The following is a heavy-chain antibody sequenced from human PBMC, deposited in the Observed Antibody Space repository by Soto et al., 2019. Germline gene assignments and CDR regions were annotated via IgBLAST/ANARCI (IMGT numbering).Heavy chain of an antibody. Sequence: ASVKVSCKASGYTFTSYAMHWVRQAPGQRLEWMGWINAGNGNTKYSQKFQGRVTITWDTSASTAYMELSSLRSEDTAVYYCARELDPYYGGNSLSLDYWGQGTLVTVSS. D-gene: IGHD4-17*01. CDR3: ARELDPYYGGNSLSLDY. CDR1: GYTFTSYA. V-gene: IGHV1-3*01. CDR2: INAGNGNT. J-gene: IGHJ4*02.